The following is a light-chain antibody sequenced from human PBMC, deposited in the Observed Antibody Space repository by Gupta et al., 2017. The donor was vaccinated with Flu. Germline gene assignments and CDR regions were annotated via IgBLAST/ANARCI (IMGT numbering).Light chain of an antibody. Sequence: PGTLSWSPGETATLSCRASQSVTSNYLAWYQQKPGQTPRLLIYGASTRATGIPDRFSGSGSGTDFTLTISRLEPEDFAVYYWQQYGSSPTFGPGTKVDV. CDR3: QQYGSSPT. CDR2: GAS. J-gene: IGKJ3*01. V-gene: IGKV3-20*01. CDR1: QSVTSNY.